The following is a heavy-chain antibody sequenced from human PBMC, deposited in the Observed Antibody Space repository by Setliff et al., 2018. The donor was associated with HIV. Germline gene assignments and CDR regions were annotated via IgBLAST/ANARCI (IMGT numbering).Heavy chain of an antibody. CDR1: GGSIRTGAYY. Sequence: KTSETLSLTCTVSGGSIRTGAYYWGWIRQPPGKGLEWIGSIYYGGRTYYSPSLKSRVTISVDTSKNQFSLSLTSVTAADTAVYYCARGVPLLPPHYWGQGTLVTVSS. CDR2: IYYGGRT. D-gene: IGHD2-21*02. V-gene: IGHV4-39*07. CDR3: ARGVPLLPPHY. J-gene: IGHJ4*02.